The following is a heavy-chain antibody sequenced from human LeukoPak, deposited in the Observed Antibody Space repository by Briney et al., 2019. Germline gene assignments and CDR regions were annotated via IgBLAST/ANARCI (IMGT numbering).Heavy chain of an antibody. V-gene: IGHV3-48*01. Sequence: GGSLRLSCAASGFTFSSYSMNWVRQAPGKGLEWVSYISSSSSTIYYADSVKGRFTISRDNAKNSLYLQMNSLRAEDTAVYYCARDVSRIVGATREGYWGQGTLVTVSS. CDR1: GFTFSSYS. J-gene: IGHJ4*02. CDR2: ISSSSSTI. CDR3: ARDVSRIVGATREGY. D-gene: IGHD1-26*01.